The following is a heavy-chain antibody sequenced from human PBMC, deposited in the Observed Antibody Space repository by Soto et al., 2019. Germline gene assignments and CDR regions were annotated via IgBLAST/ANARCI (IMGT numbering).Heavy chain of an antibody. CDR3: SRFIMVGGWFDPNYYHGMDV. Sequence: QVQLVQSGAEVKKPGASVTVSCKTSGYTFSNYGINWVRQAPGQGLEWMGWISGYKGNTNYAQTVQGRVTMTTDPSTGTVYMELRSLKSDDTAIYYCSRFIMVGGWFDPNYYHGMDVWGQGTTVTVSS. V-gene: IGHV1-18*01. D-gene: IGHD6-19*01. J-gene: IGHJ6*02. CDR1: GYTFSNYG. CDR2: ISGYKGNT.